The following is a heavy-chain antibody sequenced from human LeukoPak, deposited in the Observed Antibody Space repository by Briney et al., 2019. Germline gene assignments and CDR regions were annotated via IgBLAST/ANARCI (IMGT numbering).Heavy chain of an antibody. CDR3: ARDLMDIVAVPAAVYYFDY. J-gene: IGHJ4*02. Sequence: GGSLRLSCAASGFTFSSYGMHWVRQAPGKGLEWVAVIWYDGSNKYYADSVKGRFTISRDNSKNTLYLQMNSLRAEDTAVYYCARDLMDIVAVPAAVYYFDYWGQGTLVTVSS. V-gene: IGHV3-33*01. CDR1: GFTFSSYG. D-gene: IGHD2-2*03. CDR2: IWYDGSNK.